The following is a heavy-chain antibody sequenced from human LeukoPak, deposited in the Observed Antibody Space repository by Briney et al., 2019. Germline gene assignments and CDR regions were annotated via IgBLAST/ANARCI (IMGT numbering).Heavy chain of an antibody. V-gene: IGHV4-59*01. J-gene: IGHJ4*02. Sequence: SGSLSLTCTVSGGSISSDYWSWVRETPGGGLEWIGYIYYTGTTTYNPSLKSRVTISVDTSKIQFSLKLTAVTAADKAVYYCASGGNWNRFDYWGQGTVVTVSA. CDR2: IYYTGTT. CDR1: GGSISSDY. CDR3: ASGGNWNRFDY. D-gene: IGHD4-23*01.